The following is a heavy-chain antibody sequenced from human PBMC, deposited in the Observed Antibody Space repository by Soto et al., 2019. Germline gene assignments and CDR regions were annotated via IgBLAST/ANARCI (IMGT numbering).Heavy chain of an antibody. J-gene: IGHJ4*02. Sequence: VKVSCKVSGYTLTELSMHWVRQAPGKGLEWMGGFDPEDGETIYAQKFQGRVTLTGDTSADTVYMQLSSLTSEDTAVYYCARDDSGFSGSHYIDYFLYWGQGALVTVS. CDR2: FDPEDGET. CDR1: GYTLTELS. D-gene: IGHD1-26*01. CDR3: ARDDSGFSGSHYIDYFLY. V-gene: IGHV1-24*01.